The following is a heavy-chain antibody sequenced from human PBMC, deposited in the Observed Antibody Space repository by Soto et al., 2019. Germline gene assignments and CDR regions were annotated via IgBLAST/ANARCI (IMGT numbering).Heavy chain of an antibody. CDR3: AGGDGNGGY. CDR2: ISYDGSNK. J-gene: IGHJ4*02. CDR1: GFTFSSYA. D-gene: IGHD1-1*01. Sequence: QVQLVESGGGVVQPGRSLRLSCAASGFTFSSYAMHWVRQAPGKGLEWVAVISYDGSNKYYADSVKGRFTISRDNSKNTLYLQMNSLRAEDTAVYYCAGGDGNGGYWGQGTLVTVSS. V-gene: IGHV3-30-3*01.